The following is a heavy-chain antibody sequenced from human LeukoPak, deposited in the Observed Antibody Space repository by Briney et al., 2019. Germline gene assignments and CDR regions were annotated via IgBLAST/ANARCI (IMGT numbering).Heavy chain of an antibody. CDR3: ARVRGGSGQKNPYYFDY. Sequence: ASVKVSCKASGYTFTSYDINWVRQATGQGLEWMGWMNPNSGNTGYAQKFQGRVTMTRNTSISTAYMELSSLRSEDTAVYYCARVRGGSGQKNPYYFDYWGQGTLVTVSS. D-gene: IGHD2-15*01. CDR1: GYTFTSYD. V-gene: IGHV1-8*01. J-gene: IGHJ4*02. CDR2: MNPNSGNT.